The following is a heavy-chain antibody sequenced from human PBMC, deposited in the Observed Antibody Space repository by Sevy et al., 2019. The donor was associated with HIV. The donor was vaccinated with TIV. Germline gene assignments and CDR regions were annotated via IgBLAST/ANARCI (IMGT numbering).Heavy chain of an antibody. Sequence: ASVKVSCKASGYTFTSYGISWVRQAPGQGLEGMGWISVYNGNTNYAQKLQGRVTMTTDTSTSTAYMGLRSLGSDDTAGYYCARVGYGMDVWGQGTTVTVSS. D-gene: IGHD3-10*01. J-gene: IGHJ6*02. CDR3: ARVGYGMDV. CDR2: ISVYNGNT. CDR1: GYTFTSYG. V-gene: IGHV1-18*01.